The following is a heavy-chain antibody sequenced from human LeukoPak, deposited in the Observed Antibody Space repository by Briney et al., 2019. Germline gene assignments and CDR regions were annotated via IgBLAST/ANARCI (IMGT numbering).Heavy chain of an antibody. D-gene: IGHD3-22*01. V-gene: IGHV1-69*13. CDR2: IIPIFGTA. CDR1: GGTFSSYA. CDR3: ARTRRGGYLRNNNWFDP. Sequence: AASVKVSCKASGGTFSSYAISWVRQAPGQGLEWMGGIIPIFGTANYAQKFQGRVTITADESTSTAYMELSSLRSEDTAVYYCARTRRGGYLRNNNWFDPWGQGTLVTVSS. J-gene: IGHJ5*02.